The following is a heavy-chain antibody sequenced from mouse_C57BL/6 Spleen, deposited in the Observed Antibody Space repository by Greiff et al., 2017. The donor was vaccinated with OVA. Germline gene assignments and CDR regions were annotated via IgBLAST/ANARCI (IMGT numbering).Heavy chain of an antibody. Sequence: VQLQQSGPGLAKPSQTLSLTCSVTGYSITSDYWNWIRKFPGNKLEYMGYISYSGSTYYNPSLKSRISITRDTSKNQYYLQLNSVTTEDTATYYCARGLYYGYDGWYFDVWGTGTTVTVSS. CDR2: ISYSGST. J-gene: IGHJ1*03. CDR3: ARGLYYGYDGWYFDV. D-gene: IGHD2-2*01. CDR1: GYSITSDY. V-gene: IGHV3-8*01.